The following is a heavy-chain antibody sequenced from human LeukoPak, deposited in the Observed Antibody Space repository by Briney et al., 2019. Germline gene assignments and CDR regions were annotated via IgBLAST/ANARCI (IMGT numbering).Heavy chain of an antibody. D-gene: IGHD1-26*01. Sequence: PGGSLRLSCAASGFTFSSYSMNWVRQAPGKGLEWVSSISSSSYIYYADSVKGRFTISRDNAKNSLYLQMNSLRAEDTAVYYCAREAFRWELLIDYWGQGTLVTVSS. CDR1: GFTFSSYS. V-gene: IGHV3-21*01. J-gene: IGHJ4*02. CDR2: ISSSSYI. CDR3: AREAFRWELLIDY.